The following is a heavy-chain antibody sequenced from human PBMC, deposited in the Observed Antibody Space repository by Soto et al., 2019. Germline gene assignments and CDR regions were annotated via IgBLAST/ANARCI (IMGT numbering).Heavy chain of an antibody. D-gene: IGHD3-9*01. CDR3: ARTEPYDWHFDH. Sequence: QVQLVESGGGVVQPGRSLRLSCAASGFTFTNYAMHWVRQAPGKGLEWAAAIWYDGSNKYYADSVKGRFTISRDESKNTLYLQMNSLRAEDTAMYSCARTEPYDWHFDHWGQGTLVTVSS. CDR1: GFTFTNYA. CDR2: IWYDGSNK. V-gene: IGHV3-33*01. J-gene: IGHJ4*02.